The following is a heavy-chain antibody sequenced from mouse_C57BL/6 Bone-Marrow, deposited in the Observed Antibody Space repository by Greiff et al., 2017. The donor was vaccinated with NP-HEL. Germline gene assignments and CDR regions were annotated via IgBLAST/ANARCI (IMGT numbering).Heavy chain of an antibody. V-gene: IGHV14-4*01. D-gene: IGHD2-5*01. CDR3: TTDSNYPYYAMDY. CDR1: GFNIKDDY. CDR2: IDPENGDT. J-gene: IGHJ4*01. Sequence: VQLQQSGAELVRPGASVKLSCTASGFNIKDDYMHWVKQRPEQGLEWIGWIDPENGDTESASKFQGKATITADTSSNTAYLQLSSLTSEDTAVYYCTTDSNYPYYAMDYWGQGTSVTVSS.